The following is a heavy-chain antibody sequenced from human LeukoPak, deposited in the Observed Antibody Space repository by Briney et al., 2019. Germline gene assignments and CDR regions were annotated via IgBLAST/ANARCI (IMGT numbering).Heavy chain of an antibody. Sequence: SETLSLTRTVSGGSISSGGDYWGWIRQPPGKGLEWIGSIYYSGSTYYNPSLKSRVTISVDTSKNQFSLKLISVTAADTAVYYCARHTGRVTTGFDSWGQGTLVTVSS. J-gene: IGHJ4*02. D-gene: IGHD4-11*01. V-gene: IGHV4-39*01. CDR2: IYYSGST. CDR3: ARHTGRVTTGFDS. CDR1: GGSISSGGDY.